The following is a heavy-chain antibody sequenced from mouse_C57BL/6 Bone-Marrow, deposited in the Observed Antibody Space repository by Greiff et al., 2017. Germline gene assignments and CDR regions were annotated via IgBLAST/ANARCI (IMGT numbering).Heavy chain of an antibody. D-gene: IGHD2-3*01. V-gene: IGHV1-62-2*01. CDR1: GYTFTEYS. CDR3: ARHGSDGYYPPWFAY. CDR2: FYPGRGSI. J-gene: IGHJ3*01. Sequence: VQLVESGAELVKPGASVTLSCKASGYTFTEYSIHWVKQRSGQGLEWIGWFYPGRGSIKYNEKFKDKATLTADKSSSTVYMELSRLTSEDSAVYFCARHGSDGYYPPWFAYWGQGTLVTVSA.